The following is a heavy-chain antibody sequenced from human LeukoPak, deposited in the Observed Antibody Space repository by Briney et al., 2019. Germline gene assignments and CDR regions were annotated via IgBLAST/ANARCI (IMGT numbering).Heavy chain of an antibody. D-gene: IGHD6-13*01. CDR2: IYYSGST. Sequence: SETLSLTCTVSGGSISSSSYYWGWIRQPPGKGLEWIGSIYYSGSTYYNPSLKSRVTISVDTTKNQFSLKLSSVTAADTAVYYCARHSFATRIAAAGMLLGFDYWGQGTLVTVSS. V-gene: IGHV4-39*01. CDR3: ARHSFATRIAAAGMLLGFDY. CDR1: GGSISSSSYY. J-gene: IGHJ4*02.